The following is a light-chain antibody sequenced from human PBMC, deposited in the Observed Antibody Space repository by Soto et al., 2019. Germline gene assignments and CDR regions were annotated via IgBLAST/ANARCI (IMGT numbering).Light chain of an antibody. Sequence: QSALTQPRSVSGSPGQSVTISCTGTSSDVGGYDYVSWYQHHPGEAPKLMIYDVTKRPSGVPDRLSGSKSGNTASLTISGLQAEDEADYSCCSYAGSYTLVFGGGTKLTVL. V-gene: IGLV2-11*01. CDR2: DVT. CDR1: SSDVGGYDY. J-gene: IGLJ3*02. CDR3: CSYAGSYTLV.